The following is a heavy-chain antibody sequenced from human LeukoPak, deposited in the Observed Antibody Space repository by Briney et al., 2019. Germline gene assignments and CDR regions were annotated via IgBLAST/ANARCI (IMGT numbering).Heavy chain of an antibody. D-gene: IGHD2-2*01. CDR2: INHSGST. V-gene: IGHV4-34*01. CDR3: ARALRGYCSSTSCFHFDY. CDR1: GVSFSGYY. Sequence: SETLSLTCAVYGVSFSGYYWSWIRQPPGKGLEWIGEINHSGSTNYDPSLKSRVTISVDTSKNQFSLKLSSVTAADTAVYYCARALRGYCSSTSCFHFDYWGQGTLVTVSS. J-gene: IGHJ4*02.